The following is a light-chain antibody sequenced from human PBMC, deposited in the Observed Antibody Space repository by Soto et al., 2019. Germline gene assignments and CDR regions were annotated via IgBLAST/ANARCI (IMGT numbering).Light chain of an antibody. CDR1: QSVSNY. CDR3: RQPSHLLGT. J-gene: IGKJ1*01. Sequence: GERSTRSSRASQSVSNYLIWYQQKPGQAPRVLIYGVSNMDTGIPARFIGSGSGTDFTLTSGRVVPADLVVCYCRQPSHLLGTLGQGTKVDIK. V-gene: IGKV3-11*01. CDR2: GVS.